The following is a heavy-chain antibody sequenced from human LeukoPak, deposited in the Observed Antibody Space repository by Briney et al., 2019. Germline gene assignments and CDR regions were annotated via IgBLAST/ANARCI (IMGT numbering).Heavy chain of an antibody. V-gene: IGHV3-7*01. J-gene: IGHJ3*02. Sequence: GGPLRLSCAASGFTFSSYWMSWVRQAPGKGLEWVANIKQDGSEKYYVDSVKGRFTISRDNAKNSLYLQMNSLRAEDTAVYYCAREPTYYYNSSGYYYSPFDAFDIWGQGTMVTVSS. D-gene: IGHD3-22*01. CDR3: AREPTYYYNSSGYYYSPFDAFDI. CDR2: IKQDGSEK. CDR1: GFTFSSYW.